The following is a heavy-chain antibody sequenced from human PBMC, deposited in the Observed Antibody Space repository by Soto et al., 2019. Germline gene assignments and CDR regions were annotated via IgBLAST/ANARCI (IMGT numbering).Heavy chain of an antibody. CDR2: IWYDGSNK. D-gene: IGHD2-15*01. V-gene: IGHV3-33*06. Sequence: GGSLRLSCAASGFTFSSYGMHWVRQAPGKGLEWVAVIWYDGSNKYYADSVKGRFTISRDSSKNTLYLQMNSLRAEDTAVYYCAKDGYCSGGSCWDYFDYWGQGTLVTVSS. CDR1: GFTFSSYG. J-gene: IGHJ4*02. CDR3: AKDGYCSGGSCWDYFDY.